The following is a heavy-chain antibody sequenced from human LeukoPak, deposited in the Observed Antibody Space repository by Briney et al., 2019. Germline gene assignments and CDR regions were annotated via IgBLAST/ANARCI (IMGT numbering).Heavy chain of an antibody. Sequence: GSLRLSCAASGFTFSSYAMSWVRQAPGKGPEWVSAIYVSDGSTYYADSVKGRFTISRDNSKNTLYLQMNSLRAEDTAVYYCAKDAPGRRYWYFDLWGRGTLVTVSS. CDR3: AKDAPGRRYWYFDL. D-gene: IGHD3-10*01. J-gene: IGHJ2*01. CDR1: GFTFSSYA. V-gene: IGHV3-23*01. CDR2: IYVSDGST.